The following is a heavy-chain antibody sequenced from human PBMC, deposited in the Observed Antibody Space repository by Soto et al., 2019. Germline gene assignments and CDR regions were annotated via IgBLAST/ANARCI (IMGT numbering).Heavy chain of an antibody. CDR3: ARCIQQDYYYGMDV. V-gene: IGHV1-18*01. CDR1: GYTFYSHS. J-gene: IGHJ6*02. Sequence: QAQLVQSGAEVKKTGASVKVSCKASGYTFYSHSISWVRQAPGQGLEWMGRISAENGNTKYAQKIRGRVTLTSDTSTSTVYMELRNLRSDDTAVYYCARCIQQDYYYGMDVWGQGNTVTVSS. D-gene: IGHD5-18*01. CDR2: ISAENGNT.